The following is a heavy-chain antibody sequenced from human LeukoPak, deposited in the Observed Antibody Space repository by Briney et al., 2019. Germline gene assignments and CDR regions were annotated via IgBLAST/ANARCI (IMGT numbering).Heavy chain of an antibody. V-gene: IGHV1-18*01. CDR1: GYTFTSYG. CDR3: AGDFDSFIAAAGLDAFDI. Sequence: ASVKVSCKASGYTFTSYGISWVRQAPGQGLEWMGWISAYNGNTNYAQKLQGRGTMTTDTSTSTAYMELRSLRSDDTAVYYCAGDFDSFIAAAGLDAFDIWGQGTMVTVSS. J-gene: IGHJ3*02. D-gene: IGHD6-13*01. CDR2: ISAYNGNT.